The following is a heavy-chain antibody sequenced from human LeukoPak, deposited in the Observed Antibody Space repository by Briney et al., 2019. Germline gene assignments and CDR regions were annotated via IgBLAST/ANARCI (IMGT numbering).Heavy chain of an antibody. Sequence: SSETLSLTYAVYGGSFSGYYWSWIRQPPGKGLEWIGEINHSGSTNYNPSLKSRVTISVDTSKNQFSLKLSSVTAADTAVYYCARSEYYYGSGSYYSDYWGQGTLVTVSS. CDR1: GGSFSGYY. J-gene: IGHJ4*02. V-gene: IGHV4-34*01. CDR2: INHSGST. D-gene: IGHD3-10*01. CDR3: ARSEYYYGSGSYYSDY.